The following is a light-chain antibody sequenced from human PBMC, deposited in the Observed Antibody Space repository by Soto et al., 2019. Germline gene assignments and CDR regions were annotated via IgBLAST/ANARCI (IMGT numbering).Light chain of an antibody. CDR2: LTS. V-gene: IGKV3D-11*03. CDR1: QAVNTR. Sequence: EIVFTQAPSPLSSFRRNRETQSCRASQAVNTRLAWYQHKPGQAPRLIIYLTSNRAAGIPARFSGSGSETDFTLTISDVEPEDFAVYYCRQRQSWTRTFGQGTKVDIK. CDR3: RQRQSWTRT. J-gene: IGKJ1*01.